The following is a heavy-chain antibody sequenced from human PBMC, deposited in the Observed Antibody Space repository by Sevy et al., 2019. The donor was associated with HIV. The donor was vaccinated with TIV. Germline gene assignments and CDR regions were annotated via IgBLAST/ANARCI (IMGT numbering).Heavy chain of an antibody. CDR3: ARDLHRGLSGSTSGY. D-gene: IGHD3-3*01. CDR1: GFTFSDYY. CDR2: ISSSGSNI. Sequence: GGSLRLSCAASGFTFSDYYMSWIRQAPGKGLEWVSYISSSGSNIYYADSVKGRFTVSRDNAKNSMYLQMNSLRAEDTALYYCARDLHRGLSGSTSGYWGQGTQVTVSS. J-gene: IGHJ4*02. V-gene: IGHV3-11*01.